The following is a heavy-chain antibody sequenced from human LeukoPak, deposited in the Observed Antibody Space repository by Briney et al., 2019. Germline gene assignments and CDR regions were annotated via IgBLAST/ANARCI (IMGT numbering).Heavy chain of an antibody. CDR1: GGSISSSSYY. J-gene: IGHJ4*02. Sequence: SETLSLTCTVPGGSISSSSYYWGWIRQPPGKGLEWIGSIYYSGSTYYNPSLKSRVTISVDTSKNQFSLKLSSVTAADTAVYYCARQEPLYYDFWSGYPGTFDYWGQGTLVTVSS. D-gene: IGHD3-3*01. CDR3: ARQEPLYYDFWSGYPGTFDY. CDR2: IYYSGST. V-gene: IGHV4-39*01.